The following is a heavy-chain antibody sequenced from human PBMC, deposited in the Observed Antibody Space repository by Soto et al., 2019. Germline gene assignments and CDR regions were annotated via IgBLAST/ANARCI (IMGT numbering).Heavy chain of an antibody. V-gene: IGHV1-18*01. Sequence: ASVKVSCKASGYTFTSYGISWVRQAPGQGLEWMGWISAYNGNTNYAQKLQGRVTITRDTSASTAYMELSSLRSEDTAVYYCARDWPGAYYYYYMDVWGKGTTVTVSS. CDR3: ARDWPGAYYYYYMDV. CDR2: ISAYNGNT. CDR1: GYTFTSYG. J-gene: IGHJ6*03.